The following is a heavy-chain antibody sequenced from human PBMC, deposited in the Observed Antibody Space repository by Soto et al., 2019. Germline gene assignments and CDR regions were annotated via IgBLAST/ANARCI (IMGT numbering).Heavy chain of an antibody. J-gene: IGHJ5*02. CDR2: ISGGGQAT. Sequence: EGQLLESGGGLVQPGGSLRLSCVVSGFSISNHAMTWVRQAPGEGLEWVAVISGGGQATHYVDSVKGRFTISRDNSKNMVFLQMNSLRIEDTALYFCAKVGVATDGDYLWGQGTVVTGSS. CDR1: GFSISNHA. V-gene: IGHV3-23*01. D-gene: IGHD3-3*01. CDR3: AKVGVATDGDYL.